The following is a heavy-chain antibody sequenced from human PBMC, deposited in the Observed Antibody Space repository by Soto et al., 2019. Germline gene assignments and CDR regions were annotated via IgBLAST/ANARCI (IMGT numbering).Heavy chain of an antibody. CDR1: SGSVNSGFHY. Sequence: SETLSLTCTVSSGSVNSGFHYWSWIRRPPGKGLEWIGYIYYNGSTNYNPSLKSRVTISVDTSKNQFSLKLSSVTAADTAVYYCARDSRDPNYYYYGMDVWGQGTTVTVPS. V-gene: IGHV4-61*01. CDR2: IYYNGST. CDR3: ARDSRDPNYYYYGMDV. J-gene: IGHJ6*02.